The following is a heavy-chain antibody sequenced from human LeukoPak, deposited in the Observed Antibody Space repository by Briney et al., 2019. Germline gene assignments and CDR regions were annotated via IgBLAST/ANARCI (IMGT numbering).Heavy chain of an antibody. Sequence: GEPLQTPCQASGSRSTSYWIGWVRQMPRKGLAWTGTVNPGDSGTRYNPSFQGQVTISADKSISTAYLQWSSLKASDTAMYYCARLEWRGYCSCGSCLNEVDYWGRGTLVTVSS. CDR3: ARLEWRGYCSCGSCLNEVDY. CDR1: GSRSTSYW. V-gene: IGHV5-51*01. D-gene: IGHD2-15*01. J-gene: IGHJ4*02. CDR2: VNPGDSGT.